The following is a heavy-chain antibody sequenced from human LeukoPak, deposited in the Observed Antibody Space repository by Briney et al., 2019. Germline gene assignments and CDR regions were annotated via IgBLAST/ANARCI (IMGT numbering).Heavy chain of an antibody. V-gene: IGHV3-30*04. Sequence: GGSLRLSCAASGFTFSSYAMHWVRQAPGKGLEWVAVISYDGSNKYYADSVKGRFTISRDNSKNTLYLQMNSLRAEDTAVYYCARVYGYDLVGYFDYWGQGTLVTVSS. CDR1: GFTFSSYA. D-gene: IGHD5-12*01. J-gene: IGHJ4*02. CDR2: ISYDGSNK. CDR3: ARVYGYDLVGYFDY.